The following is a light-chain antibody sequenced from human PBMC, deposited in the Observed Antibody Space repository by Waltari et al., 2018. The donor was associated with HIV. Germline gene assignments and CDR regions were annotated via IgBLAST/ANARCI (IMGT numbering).Light chain of an antibody. Sequence: SYEVPQPPSVSVSPGQTARITCSGDALPNQYAYWYQQKPGQAPVLVMYKDSERPSGIPERFSGSSSGTTVTLTISGVQAEDEADYYCQSADNSGTFVIFGGGTKLTVL. CDR3: QSADNSGTFVI. V-gene: IGLV3-25*03. CDR2: KDS. CDR1: ALPNQY. J-gene: IGLJ2*01.